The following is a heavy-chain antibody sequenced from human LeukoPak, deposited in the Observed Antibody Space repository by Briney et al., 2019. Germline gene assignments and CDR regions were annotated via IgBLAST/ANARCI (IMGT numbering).Heavy chain of an antibody. CDR2: IWYDGSNK. V-gene: IGHV3-30*02. J-gene: IGHJ4*02. CDR1: GFTFSSYG. Sequence: PGGSLRLSCAASGFTFSSYGMHWVRQAPGKGLEWVAVIWYDGSNKYYADSVKGRFTISRDNSKNTLYLQMNSLRAEDTAVYYCAKDNPPGDIVVVVAAMVFSYWGQGTLVTVSS. CDR3: AKDNPPGDIVVVVAAMVFSY. D-gene: IGHD2-15*01.